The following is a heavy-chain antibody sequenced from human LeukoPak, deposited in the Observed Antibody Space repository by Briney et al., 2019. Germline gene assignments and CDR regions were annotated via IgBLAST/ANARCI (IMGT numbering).Heavy chain of an antibody. CDR3: ARDLGVDRFDQ. J-gene: IGHJ4*02. D-gene: IGHD3-16*01. Sequence: GGSLRLSCAASGFSFSGYAMYWVRQAPGKGLEWVASISGTGTITYYTDSVNGRFIVSRDNAKDSLYLQMNSLRVEDTAVYYCARDLGVDRFDQWGQGTLVTVSS. CDR1: GFSFSGYA. V-gene: IGHV3-23*01. CDR2: ISGTGTIT.